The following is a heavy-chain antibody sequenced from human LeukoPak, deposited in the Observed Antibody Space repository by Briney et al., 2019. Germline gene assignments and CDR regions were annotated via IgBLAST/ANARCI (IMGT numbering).Heavy chain of an antibody. J-gene: IGHJ4*02. Sequence: SETLSLTCIVSGGSISSYYWSWLRQPAGKGLEWIGRIHTSGSTKYNPSLKSRVTMSVDTSKNQFSLKLSSVTAADTAVYYCARAPHYYGSGSYYNSIPFDYWGQGTLVTVSS. CDR2: IHTSGST. D-gene: IGHD3-10*01. CDR3: ARAPHYYGSGSYYNSIPFDY. CDR1: GGSISSYY. V-gene: IGHV4-4*07.